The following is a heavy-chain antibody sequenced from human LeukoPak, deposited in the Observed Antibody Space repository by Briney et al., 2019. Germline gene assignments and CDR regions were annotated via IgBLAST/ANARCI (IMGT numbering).Heavy chain of an antibody. CDR3: ARDRLTTVTGYYYYYGMDV. Sequence: GGSLRLSCAASGFTFSSYWMHWVRHAPGKGLVWVSRINSDGSSTSYADSVKGRFTISRDNAKNSLYLQMNSLRAEDTAVYYCARDRLTTVTGYYYYYGMDVWGQGTTVTVSS. V-gene: IGHV3-74*01. D-gene: IGHD4-17*01. CDR1: GFTFSSYW. CDR2: INSDGSST. J-gene: IGHJ6*02.